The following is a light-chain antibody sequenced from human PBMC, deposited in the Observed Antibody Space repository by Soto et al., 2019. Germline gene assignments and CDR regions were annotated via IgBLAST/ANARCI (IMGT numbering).Light chain of an antibody. V-gene: IGLV3-21*02. CDR3: QVWDRSSDHYV. J-gene: IGLJ1*01. CDR1: NIGSKS. CDR2: DDI. Sequence: SYELTQPPSVSVAPGQTARITCGGNNIGSKSVHWYQQKPGQAPVLVVYDDIDRPTGIPERFSGSNSGNPAALTISRVEAGAEADYYCQVWDRSSDHYVLGTGTK.